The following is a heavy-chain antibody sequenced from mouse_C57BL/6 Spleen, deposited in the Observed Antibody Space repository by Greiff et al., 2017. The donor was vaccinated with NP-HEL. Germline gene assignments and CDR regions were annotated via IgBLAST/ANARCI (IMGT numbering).Heavy chain of an antibody. Sequence: VQLQQPGTELVKPGASVKLSCKASGYTFTSYWMHWVKQRPGQGLEWIGNINPSNGGTNYNEKFKSKATLTVDKSSSTAYMQLSSLTSEDSAVYYCARFHLYDGYYVYAMDYWGQGTSVTVSS. CDR2: INPSNGGT. J-gene: IGHJ4*01. V-gene: IGHV1-53*01. D-gene: IGHD2-3*01. CDR1: GYTFTSYW. CDR3: ARFHLYDGYYVYAMDY.